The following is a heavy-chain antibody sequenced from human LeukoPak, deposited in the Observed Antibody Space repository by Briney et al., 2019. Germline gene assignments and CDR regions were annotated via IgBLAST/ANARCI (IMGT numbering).Heavy chain of an antibody. Sequence: GGSLRLSCVASGFTFSDHYMDWVRQAPGKGLEWVSSIRSSSSYIYYADSVKGRFTISRDNAKNSLYLQMNSLRAEDTAVYYCARGRVGATTYFDYGGQGTLVTVSS. CDR1: GFTFSDHY. CDR2: IRSSSSYI. CDR3: ARGRVGATTYFDY. J-gene: IGHJ4*02. V-gene: IGHV3-21*01. D-gene: IGHD1-26*01.